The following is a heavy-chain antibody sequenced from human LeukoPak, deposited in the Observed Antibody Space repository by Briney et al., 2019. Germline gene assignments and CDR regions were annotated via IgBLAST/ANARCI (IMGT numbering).Heavy chain of an antibody. Sequence: SETLSLTCTVSGFSVTTDSYCWGWIRQPPGKGLARIGYVYCGGNTNYDPSLKRRVTISVDTSKNQFSLTLTSVTAADTAVYFCARDHFGSLDSWGQGILVTVSS. J-gene: IGHJ4*02. D-gene: IGHD3-10*01. V-gene: IGHV4-61*01. CDR3: ARDHFGSLDS. CDR1: GFSVTTDSYC. CDR2: VYCGGNT.